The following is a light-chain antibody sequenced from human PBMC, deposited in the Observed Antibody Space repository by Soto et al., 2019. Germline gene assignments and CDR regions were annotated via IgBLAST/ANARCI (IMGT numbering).Light chain of an antibody. J-gene: IGLJ3*02. V-gene: IGLV2-14*03. CDR1: SSDVGGYNY. CDR3: SSYTSSNTRV. Sequence: QSALTQPASVSGSPGQSITISCTGTSSDVGGYNYVSWYQHHPGKAPKLMIYDVSNRPSGVSNRFSGSKSGNTASLTISGLQAEDEADYYCSSYTSSNTRVVGGGTQLTVL. CDR2: DVS.